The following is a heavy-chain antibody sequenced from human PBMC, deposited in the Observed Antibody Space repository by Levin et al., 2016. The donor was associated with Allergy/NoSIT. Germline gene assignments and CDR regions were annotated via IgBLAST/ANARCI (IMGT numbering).Heavy chain of an antibody. CDR1: GFTFDDYG. Sequence: GESLKISCTASGFTFDDYGMSWVRLIPGKGLEWVSGIDWNGGSTGYADSVKGRFTISRDNAKSSLYLQMNDLRAEDTALYYCARSRHAGILVGAINGFWGQGTLVTVSS. J-gene: IGHJ4*02. V-gene: IGHV3-20*04. CDR3: ARSRHAGILVGAINGF. CDR2: IDWNGGST. D-gene: IGHD1-26*01.